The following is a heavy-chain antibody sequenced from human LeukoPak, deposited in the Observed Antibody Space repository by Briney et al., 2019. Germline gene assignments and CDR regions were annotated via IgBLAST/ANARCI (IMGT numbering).Heavy chain of an antibody. V-gene: IGHV3-7*03. J-gene: IGHJ1*01. CDR3: VRDGNDGLNDWEY. Sequence: QTRGSLRLSCEASGFIFTDYWMTWARQAPGKGLEWVANTNKDGSEKWYVDSVKGRFTISRDNAKNSLYLQMNSLKAGDTALYYCVRDGNDGLNDWEYWGQGALVTVSS. D-gene: IGHD1-1*01. CDR1: GFIFTDYW. CDR2: TNKDGSEK.